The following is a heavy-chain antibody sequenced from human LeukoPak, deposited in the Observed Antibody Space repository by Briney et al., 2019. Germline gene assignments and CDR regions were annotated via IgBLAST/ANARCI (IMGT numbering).Heavy chain of an antibody. V-gene: IGHV3-66*01. Sequence: GGSLRLSCTASGLTVTNNYWHWVRQPPGKGPEWISILYSDGDTKYADSVKGRFTFSRDSSRNTLYLQMNGLRAEDTAVYYCTYGDYPRTYWGQGTLVSVS. D-gene: IGHD4-17*01. CDR1: GLTVTNNY. CDR2: LYSDGDT. J-gene: IGHJ4*02. CDR3: TYGDYPRTY.